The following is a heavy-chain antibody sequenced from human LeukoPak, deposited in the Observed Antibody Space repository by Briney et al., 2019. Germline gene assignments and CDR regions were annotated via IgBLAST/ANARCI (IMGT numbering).Heavy chain of an antibody. CDR2: ISNSDGST. J-gene: IGHJ4*02. Sequence: GGSLRLSCAASGFTFSSYAMNWVRQAPGKGLEWVSSISNSDGSTYYADFVKGRFTISRGNPKNTLHLQMNSLRAEDTAVYYCAKSLGVGGYTRYKGFDQWGQGTLVTVSS. CDR1: GFTFSSYA. CDR3: AKSLGVGGYTRYKGFDQ. D-gene: IGHD5-24*01. V-gene: IGHV3-23*01.